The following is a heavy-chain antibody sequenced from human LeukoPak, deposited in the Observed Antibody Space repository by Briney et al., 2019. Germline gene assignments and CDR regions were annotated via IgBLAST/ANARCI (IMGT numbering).Heavy chain of an antibody. Sequence: GGSLRLSCAASGFTFSSYGMHWVRQAPGKGLEGVAVISYDGSNKYYADSVKGRFTISRDNSKNTLYLQMNSLRAEDTAVYYCVKDRRGTMVRGYYFDYWGQGTLVTVSS. D-gene: IGHD3-10*01. CDR2: ISYDGSNK. CDR1: GFTFSSYG. CDR3: VKDRRGTMVRGYYFDY. J-gene: IGHJ4*02. V-gene: IGHV3-30*18.